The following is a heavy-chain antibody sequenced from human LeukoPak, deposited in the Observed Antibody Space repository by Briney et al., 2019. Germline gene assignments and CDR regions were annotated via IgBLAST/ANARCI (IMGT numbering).Heavy chain of an antibody. V-gene: IGHV3-30*18. CDR2: ISYDGSNK. J-gene: IGHJ3*02. CDR3: AKDRGWIQLWHDAFDI. Sequence: GGSLRLSCAASGFTFSSYGMHWVRQAPGKGLEWVAVISYDGSNKYYADSVKGRFTISRDNSKNTLYLQMNSLRAEDTAVYYCAKDRGWIQLWHDAFDIWGQGTMVTVSS. CDR1: GFTFSSYG. D-gene: IGHD5-18*01.